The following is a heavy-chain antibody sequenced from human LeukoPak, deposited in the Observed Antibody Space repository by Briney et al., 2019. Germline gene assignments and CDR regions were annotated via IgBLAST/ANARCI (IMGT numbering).Heavy chain of an antibody. CDR3: RVASSFHALDY. CDR1: GGSISSYY. Sequence: PSETLSLTCTVSGGSISSYYWSWIRQPPGKGLEWIGYIYYSGSTNYNPSLKSRVTISVDTSKNQFSLKLSSVTAADTAVYYCRVASSFHALDYWGQGTLVTVSS. V-gene: IGHV4-59*01. J-gene: IGHJ4*02. D-gene: IGHD3-16*02. CDR2: IYYSGST.